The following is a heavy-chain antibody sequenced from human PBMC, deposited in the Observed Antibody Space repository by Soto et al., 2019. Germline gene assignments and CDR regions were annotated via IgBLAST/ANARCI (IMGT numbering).Heavy chain of an antibody. CDR3: ATDAVLRYFDWLFY. CDR2: FDPEDGET. Sequence: ASVKVSCKVSGYTLTELSMHWVRQAPGKGLEWMGGFDPEDGETIYAQKFQGRVTMTEDTSTDTAYMELSSLRSEDTAVYYCATDAVLRYFDWLFYWGQGTLVTVPQ. D-gene: IGHD3-9*01. V-gene: IGHV1-24*01. J-gene: IGHJ4*02. CDR1: GYTLTELS.